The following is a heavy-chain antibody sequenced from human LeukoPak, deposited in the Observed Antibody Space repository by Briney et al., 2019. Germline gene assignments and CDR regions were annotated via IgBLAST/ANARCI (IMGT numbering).Heavy chain of an antibody. CDR3: ARFGHSSGWLNWFDP. Sequence: SVKVSCKASGGTFSSYAISWVRLAPGQGREWMGRIIPIFGTANYAQKFQGRVTITTDESTSTAYMELSSLRSEDTAVYYCARFGHSSGWLNWFDPWGQGTLVTVSS. CDR1: GGTFSSYA. J-gene: IGHJ5*02. D-gene: IGHD6-19*01. V-gene: IGHV1-69*05. CDR2: IIPIFGTA.